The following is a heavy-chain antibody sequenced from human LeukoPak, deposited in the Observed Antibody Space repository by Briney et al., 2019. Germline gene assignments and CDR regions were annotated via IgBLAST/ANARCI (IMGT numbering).Heavy chain of an antibody. Sequence: PSETLSLTCAVYGGSFSGYYWSWIRQPPGKGLEWIGEINHSGSTNYNPSLKSRVTISVDTSKNQFSLKLSSVTAADTAVYYCARGSRAAGPYGSGSYYRSQKYYFDYWGQGTLVTVSS. CDR1: GGSFSGYY. V-gene: IGHV4-34*01. CDR3: ARGSRAAGPYGSGSYYRSQKYYFDY. D-gene: IGHD3-10*01. J-gene: IGHJ4*02. CDR2: INHSGST.